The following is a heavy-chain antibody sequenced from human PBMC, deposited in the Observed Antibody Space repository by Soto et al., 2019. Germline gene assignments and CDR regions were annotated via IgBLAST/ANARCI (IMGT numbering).Heavy chain of an antibody. CDR1: GFTFSSYV. CDR2: ISGNGGST. Sequence: QPGGSLRLSCSASGFTFSSYVMYWVRQAPGKGLEYVSAISGNGGSTYYPDSVKGRFTISRDNSKNTLYLQMSSLRAEDTAVYYCVKDRYCSSTTCYGAFDYWGQGTPVTVSS. D-gene: IGHD2-2*01. CDR3: VKDRYCSSTTCYGAFDY. J-gene: IGHJ4*02. V-gene: IGHV3-64D*08.